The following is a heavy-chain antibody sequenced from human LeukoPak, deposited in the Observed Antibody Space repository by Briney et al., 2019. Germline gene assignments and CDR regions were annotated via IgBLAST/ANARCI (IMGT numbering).Heavy chain of an antibody. J-gene: IGHJ4*02. D-gene: IGHD2-15*01. CDR2: ISAYNGNT. V-gene: IGHV1-18*01. Sequence: GASVKVSCKASGYTFTSYGISWVRQAPGQGLEWMGWISAYNGNTNYAQKLQGRVTMTTDTSTSTAYMELRSLRSDDAAVYYCARVLPVHYRYRSGGSCYAFDYWGQGTLVTVSS. CDR3: ARVLPVHYRYRSGGSCYAFDY. CDR1: GYTFTSYG.